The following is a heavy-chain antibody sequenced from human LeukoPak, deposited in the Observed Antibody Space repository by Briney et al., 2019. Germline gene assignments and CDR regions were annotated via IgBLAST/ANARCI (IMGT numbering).Heavy chain of an antibody. Sequence: SETLSLTCTVSGGSISSYCWSWIRQPAGKGLEWIGRIYTSGSTNYNPSLKSRVTMSVDTSKNQFSLKLSSVTAADTAVYYCARARDSGWPDAFDIWGQGTMVTVSS. D-gene: IGHD6-19*01. J-gene: IGHJ3*02. V-gene: IGHV4-4*07. CDR1: GGSISSYC. CDR2: IYTSGST. CDR3: ARARDSGWPDAFDI.